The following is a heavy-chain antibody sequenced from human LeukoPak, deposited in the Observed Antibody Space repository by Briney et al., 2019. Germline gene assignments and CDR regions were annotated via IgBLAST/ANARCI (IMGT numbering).Heavy chain of an antibody. D-gene: IGHD4-17*01. Sequence: SETLSLTCTVSGGSISSGGYYWSWIRQHPGKGLEWIGYIYYSGSTYYNPSLKSRVTISVDTSKNQFSLKLSSVTAADTAVYYCARSSTEMYFDYWGQGTLVTVSS. CDR3: ARSSTEMYFDY. J-gene: IGHJ4*02. V-gene: IGHV4-31*03. CDR1: GGSISSGGYY. CDR2: IYYSGST.